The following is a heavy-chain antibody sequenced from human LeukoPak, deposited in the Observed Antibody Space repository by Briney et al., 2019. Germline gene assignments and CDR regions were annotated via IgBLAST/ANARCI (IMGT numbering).Heavy chain of an antibody. CDR1: AFTFSTYW. CDR2: ISWNSGSI. Sequence: GGSLRLSCSAAAFTFSTYWIHWVRQAPGKGLVWVSGISWNSGSIGYADSVKGRFTISRDNAKNSLYLQMNSLRAEDTALYYCAKDLYSGSFQQKNWYFDHWGRGTLVTVSS. D-gene: IGHD1-26*01. CDR3: AKDLYSGSFQQKNWYFDH. V-gene: IGHV3-9*01. J-gene: IGHJ2*01.